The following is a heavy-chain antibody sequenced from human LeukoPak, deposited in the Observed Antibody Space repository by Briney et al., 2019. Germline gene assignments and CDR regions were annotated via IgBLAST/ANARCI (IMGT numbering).Heavy chain of an antibody. CDR3: ARERGGSKLSGLYGRDYYYMDV. Sequence: PSETLSLTCTVSGASVSDYSWTWIRQPPGKGLEWIGNISYSGITNYNPSLKSRVTISVATSKNQFSLKLSSVTAADTAVYFCARERGGSKLSGLYGRDYYYMDVWGKGTTVTVSS. CDR2: ISYSGIT. CDR1: GASVSDYS. V-gene: IGHV4-59*02. J-gene: IGHJ6*03. D-gene: IGHD3-16*01.